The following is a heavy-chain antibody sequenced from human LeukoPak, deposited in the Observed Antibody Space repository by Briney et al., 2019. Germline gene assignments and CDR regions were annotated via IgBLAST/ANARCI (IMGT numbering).Heavy chain of an antibody. CDR1: GGSITSANW. J-gene: IGHJ6*03. CDR2: IYHTGNT. CDR3: ARDANGSDLHYYHMDV. D-gene: IGHD6-25*01. V-gene: IGHV4-4*02. Sequence: SETLSLTCAVSGGSITSANWWSWVRQSPGQGLEWIGGIYHTGNTNYNPSLNSRVSISLDTSKNQFSLRLTSVTAADTAVYFCARDANGSDLHYYHMDVWGKGTTVTVSS.